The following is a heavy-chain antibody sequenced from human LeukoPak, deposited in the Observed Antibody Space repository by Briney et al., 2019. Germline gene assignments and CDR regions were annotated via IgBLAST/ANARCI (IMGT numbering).Heavy chain of an antibody. CDR2: INHSGST. CDR3: ARGQSQNYYDSSGYPDY. CDR1: GGSSSGYY. D-gene: IGHD3-22*01. V-gene: IGHV4-34*01. Sequence: SETLSLTCAVYGGSSSGYYWSWIRQPPGKGLEWIGEINHSGSTNYNPSLKSRVTISVDTSKNQFSLKLSSVTAADTAVYYCARGQSQNYYDSSGYPDYWGQGTLVTVSS. J-gene: IGHJ4*02.